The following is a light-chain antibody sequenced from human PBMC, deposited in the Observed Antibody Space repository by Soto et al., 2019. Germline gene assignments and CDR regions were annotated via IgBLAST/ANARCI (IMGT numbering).Light chain of an antibody. CDR3: PHLNSYPT. CDR2: AAS. CDR1: QGISSY. V-gene: IGKV1-9*01. J-gene: IGKJ5*01. Sequence: DRVNVTCRASQGISSYLAWYQEKPGKAHKLLIYAASTLQSGVPSRFSGSGSGTDFTLTIISLQPEDFATYYCPHLNSYPTFCPGPRLEIK.